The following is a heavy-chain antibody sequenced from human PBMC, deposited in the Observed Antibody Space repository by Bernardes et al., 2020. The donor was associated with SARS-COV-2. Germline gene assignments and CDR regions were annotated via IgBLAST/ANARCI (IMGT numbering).Heavy chain of an antibody. V-gene: IGHV4-39*01. CDR1: GGSISSISYY. CDR2: ISFSGST. D-gene: IGHD4-17*01. J-gene: IGHJ4*02. CDR3: ARRGTVTTLTRLTRPGGLLNYFDY. Sequence: SETLPPTFTVSGGSISSISYYWGWIRQPPGKGREWSGSISFSGSTYYNPSLNRRVTISVDPSKNQFSLKLSSVTAADTAVYYCARRGTVTTLTRLTRPGGLLNYFDYWGQGTLVTVSS.